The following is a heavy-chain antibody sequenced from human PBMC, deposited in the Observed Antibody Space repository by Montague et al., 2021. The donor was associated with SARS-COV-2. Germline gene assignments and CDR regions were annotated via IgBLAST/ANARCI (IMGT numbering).Heavy chain of an antibody. V-gene: IGHV5-51*01. Sequence: QSGAEVKKPGESLNISCKGSGNSFSSYWIGWVRQMPGKGLEWMGIIYPGDSETTYSPSFQGQVTISVDKSITTAYFQRSSLKALDTAVYYCARHEAYYGSGIYSFYAMDVWGQGTTVTV. D-gene: IGHD3-10*01. CDR1: GNSFSSYW. J-gene: IGHJ6*02. CDR2: IYPGDSET. CDR3: ARHEAYYGSGIYSFYAMDV.